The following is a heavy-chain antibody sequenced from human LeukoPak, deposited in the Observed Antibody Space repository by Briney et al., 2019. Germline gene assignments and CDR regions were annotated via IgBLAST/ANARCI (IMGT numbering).Heavy chain of an antibody. D-gene: IGHD6-13*01. Sequence: PSETLSLTCTVSGGPISSSSYYWGWIRQPPGKGLEWIGSIYYSGSTYYNPSLKSRVTISVDTSKNQFSLKLSSVTAADTAMYYCARHDIAAALVIDYWGQGTLVTVSS. CDR3: ARHDIAAALVIDY. CDR2: IYYSGST. J-gene: IGHJ4*02. CDR1: GGPISSSSYY. V-gene: IGHV4-39*01.